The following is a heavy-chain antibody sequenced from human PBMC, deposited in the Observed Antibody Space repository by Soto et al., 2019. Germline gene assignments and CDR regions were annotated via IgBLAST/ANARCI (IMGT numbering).Heavy chain of an antibody. Sequence: SETLSLTCTVSGDSISSYYCSWIRQPPGKGLEWIGYIYYSGSTNYNPSLKSRVTISVDTSKNQFSLKLSSVTAADTAVYYCAREARIVGATMVMDYFDYWGQGTLVTVSS. CDR3: AREARIVGATMVMDYFDY. CDR2: IYYSGST. J-gene: IGHJ4*02. CDR1: GDSISSYY. D-gene: IGHD1-26*01. V-gene: IGHV4-59*01.